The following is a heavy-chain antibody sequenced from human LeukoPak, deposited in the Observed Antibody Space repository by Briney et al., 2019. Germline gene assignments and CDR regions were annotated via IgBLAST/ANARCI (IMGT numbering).Heavy chain of an antibody. CDR3: ARPFPTGASAPEARDDH. D-gene: IGHD1-26*01. CDR2: VYTDGKT. V-gene: IGHV3-66*01. Sequence: PGGSLRLSCAASGLTVSTNYMAWVRQAPENGLEWVSVVYTDGKTYYADSVKDRFTISRDSSKNTLSLQMNSVRVEDTAVYYCARPFPTGASAPEARDDHWGQGTLVTVSS. CDR1: GLTVSTNY. J-gene: IGHJ1*01.